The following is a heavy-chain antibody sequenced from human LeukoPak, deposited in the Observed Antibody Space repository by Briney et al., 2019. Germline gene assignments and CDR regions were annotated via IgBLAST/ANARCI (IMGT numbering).Heavy chain of an antibody. D-gene: IGHD3-16*01. V-gene: IGHV3-64D*06. CDR3: VRRASIGALYDY. CDR2: ITSDGGGT. Sequence: GGSLRLSCSASGFTFSSFSMHWVRQAPGEGLKYVSAITSDGGGTYYADSVKGRFTVSRDNSKNTLYLQMSSLRTEDTAVYYCVRRASIGALYDYWGQGTLVTVSS. CDR1: GFTFSSFS. J-gene: IGHJ4*02.